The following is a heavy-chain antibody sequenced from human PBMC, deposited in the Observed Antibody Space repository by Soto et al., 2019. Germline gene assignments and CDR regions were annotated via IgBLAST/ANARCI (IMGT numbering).Heavy chain of an antibody. CDR2: IYYSGST. V-gene: IGHV4-39*07. CDR1: GGSISSSSYY. J-gene: IGHJ5*02. Sequence: PSETLSLTCTVSGGSISSSSYYWGWIRQPPGKGLEWIGSIYYSGSTYYNPPLKSRVTISVDTSKNQFSLKLSSVTAADTAVYYCARAPRGSTNWFDPWGQGTLVTVPQ. D-gene: IGHD2-15*01. CDR3: ARAPRGSTNWFDP.